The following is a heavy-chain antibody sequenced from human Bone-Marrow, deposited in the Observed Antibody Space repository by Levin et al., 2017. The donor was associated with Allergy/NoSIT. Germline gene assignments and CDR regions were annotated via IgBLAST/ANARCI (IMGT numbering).Heavy chain of an antibody. Sequence: GGSLRLSCAASGFTFSSYGMHWVRQAPGKGLEWVAVIWYDGSNKYYADSVKGRFTISRDNSKNTLYLQMNSLRAEDTAVYYCARSIRFLDNYGMDVWGQGTTVTVSS. V-gene: IGHV3-33*01. J-gene: IGHJ6*02. CDR2: IWYDGSNK. CDR1: GFTFSSYG. D-gene: IGHD3-3*01. CDR3: ARSIRFLDNYGMDV.